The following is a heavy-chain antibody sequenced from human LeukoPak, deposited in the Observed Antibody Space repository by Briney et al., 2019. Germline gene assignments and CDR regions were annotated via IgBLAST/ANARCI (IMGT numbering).Heavy chain of an antibody. CDR3: AKVRDPNTWSLDY. CDR1: GVNFNVAW. V-gene: IGHV3-15*01. J-gene: IGHJ4*02. Sequence: GGSLRLSCAASGVNFNVAWMTWVRQAPGKGLEWVGRIKSRGGGGTTDFAAPVKGRFTLSRDDSKSMVYLQMNSLRTEDTAVYYCAKVRDPNTWSLDYWGQGALVIVSS. CDR2: IKSRGGGGTT. D-gene: IGHD3-16*02.